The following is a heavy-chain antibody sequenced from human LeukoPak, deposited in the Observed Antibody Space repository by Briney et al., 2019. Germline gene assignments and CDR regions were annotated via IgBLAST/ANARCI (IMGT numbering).Heavy chain of an antibody. CDR3: ARHPNSNWDY. CDR1: GFTFRNYW. V-gene: IGHV3-7*03. J-gene: IGHJ4*02. D-gene: IGHD6-13*01. Sequence: GGSLRPSCAASGFTFRNYWMSWVRQVPGKGLEWVVNINEGGNEKNYVDSVKGRFTASRDNAQNSLYLQMNSLRVEDTAVYYCARHPNSNWDYWGQGTLVTVSS. CDR2: INEGGNEK.